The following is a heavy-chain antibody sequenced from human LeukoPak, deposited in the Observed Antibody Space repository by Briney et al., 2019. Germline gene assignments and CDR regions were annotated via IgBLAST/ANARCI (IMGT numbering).Heavy chain of an antibody. J-gene: IGHJ4*02. Sequence: SETLSLTCTVSGGSISTDYWTWIRHPAGKGLEWIGLIYTSGSTNYNPSLKSRVTMSLDTSKIQFSLKLTSVTAADTAVYYCASDFGYWGQGTLVTVSS. CDR1: GGSISTDY. CDR3: ASDFGY. V-gene: IGHV4-4*07. CDR2: IYTSGST. D-gene: IGHD3-10*01.